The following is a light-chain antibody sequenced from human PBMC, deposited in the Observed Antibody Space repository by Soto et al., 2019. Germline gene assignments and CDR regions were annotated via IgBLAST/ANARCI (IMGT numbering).Light chain of an antibody. J-gene: IGLJ1*01. CDR2: ANN. CDR3: QSYDNTLGVYV. Sequence: QSVLTQPPSVSGAPGQRVTISCTGSSSNIGAGYDVHWYQQLPGTAPKLLIYANNNRPSGVPDRFSGSKSGTSASLAITGLQAEDEADYYCQSYDNTLGVYVFGIGTKVTVL. V-gene: IGLV1-40*01. CDR1: SSNIGAGYD.